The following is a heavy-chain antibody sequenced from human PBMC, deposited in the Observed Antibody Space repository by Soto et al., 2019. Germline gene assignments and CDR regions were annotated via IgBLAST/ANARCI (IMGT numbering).Heavy chain of an antibody. CDR3: AERGRPDFYYLGV. J-gene: IGHJ6*03. Sequence: EVQLAESGGGLAQPGGSLRLSCAASGFTLSAYAMDWVRQAPGKGLEYVSGIRSNGVGTYYANSVQGRFTISRDNCKNTRHFQMGSLRPEDMAVDYWAERGRPDFYYLGVWGKGTTVTVSS. V-gene: IGHV3-64*01. CDR1: GFTLSAYA. D-gene: IGHD2-15*01. CDR2: IRSNGVGT.